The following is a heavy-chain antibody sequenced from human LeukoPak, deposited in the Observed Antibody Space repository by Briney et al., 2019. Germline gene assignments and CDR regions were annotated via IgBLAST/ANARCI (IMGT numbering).Heavy chain of an antibody. D-gene: IGHD3-3*01. Sequence: GGSLRLSCAASGFTFSSYGMHWVRQAPGKGLEWVAVIWYDGSNKYYADSVKGRFTISRDNSKNTLYLQMNSLRAEDTAVYYCAKDERSGYYMIFGMDVWGQGTTVTVSS. V-gene: IGHV3-30*02. J-gene: IGHJ6*02. CDR2: IWYDGSNK. CDR1: GFTFSSYG. CDR3: AKDERSGYYMIFGMDV.